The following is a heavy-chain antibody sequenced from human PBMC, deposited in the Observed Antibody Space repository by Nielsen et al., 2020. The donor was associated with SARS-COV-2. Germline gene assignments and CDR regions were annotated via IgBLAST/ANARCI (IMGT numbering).Heavy chain of an antibody. Sequence: GESLKISCAASGFTFSHHYINWIRQAPGKGLEWIAYISSSRTYRNYADSVKGRFTISRDNSKNTPYLQLNSLRAEDTAVFYCAKISGSQRHYFDFWGQGALVTVSS. D-gene: IGHD1-26*01. CDR3: AKISGSQRHYFDF. J-gene: IGHJ4*02. CDR1: GFTFSHHY. V-gene: IGHV3-11*03. CDR2: ISSSRTYR.